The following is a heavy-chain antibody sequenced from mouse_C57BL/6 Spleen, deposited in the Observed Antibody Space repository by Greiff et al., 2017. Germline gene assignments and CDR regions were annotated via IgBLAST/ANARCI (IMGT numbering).Heavy chain of an antibody. V-gene: IGHV1-66*01. CDR2: IYPGSGNT. CDR3: VYYDYDRDSYYFDY. D-gene: IGHD2-4*01. J-gene: IGHJ2*01. Sequence: QVQLQQSGPELVKPGASVKISCKASGYSFTSYYIHWVKQRPGQGLEWIGWIYPGSGNTKYNEKFKGKATLTADTSSSTAYMQLSSLTSEDSAVYYCVYYDYDRDSYYFDYWGQGTTLTVSS. CDR1: GYSFTSYY.